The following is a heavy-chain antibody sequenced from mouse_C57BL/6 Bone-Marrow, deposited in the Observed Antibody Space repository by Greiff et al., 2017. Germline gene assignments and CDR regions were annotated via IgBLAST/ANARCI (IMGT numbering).Heavy chain of an antibody. J-gene: IGHJ3*01. CDR2: INPSTGGT. CDR3: ARSIRRWFAY. V-gene: IGHV1-42*01. CDR1: GYSFTGYY. D-gene: IGHD2-12*01. Sequence: EVQLVESGPELVKPGASVKISCKASGYSFTGYYMNWVKQSPEKSLEWIGEINPSTGGTTYNQKFKAKATLTVDKSSSTAYMQLKSLTSEDSAVYFYARSIRRWFAYWGQGTLVTVSA.